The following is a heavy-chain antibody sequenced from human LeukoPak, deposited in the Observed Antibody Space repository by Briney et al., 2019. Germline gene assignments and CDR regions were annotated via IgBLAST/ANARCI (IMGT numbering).Heavy chain of an antibody. CDR1: GGTFSSYA. J-gene: IGHJ5*02. V-gene: IGHV1-69*13. CDR2: IIPIFGTA. CDR3: ARGGYDGYCSSTSRYGWFDP. D-gene: IGHD2-2*03. Sequence: SVKVSCKASGGTFSSYAISWVRQAPGQGLEWMGGIIPIFGTANYAQKFQGRVTITADESTSTAYMELSSLRSEDTAVYYCARGGYDGYCSSTSRYGWFDPWGQGTLVTVSS.